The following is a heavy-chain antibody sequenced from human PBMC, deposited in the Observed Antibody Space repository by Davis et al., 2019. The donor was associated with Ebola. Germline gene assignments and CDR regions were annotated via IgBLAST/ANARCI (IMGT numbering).Heavy chain of an antibody. CDR3: AKDTSNVWFDV. Sequence: GESLKISCAASGFTVSTNYMSWVRRAPGKGLEWVSIIYSGDSTYYADSVKGRFTISRDNSKNTLYLQMNSLRVEDTAMYYCAKDTSNVWFDVWGQGTMVTVSS. V-gene: IGHV3-53*01. J-gene: IGHJ3*01. CDR2: IYSGDST. CDR1: GFTVSTNY. D-gene: IGHD6-19*01.